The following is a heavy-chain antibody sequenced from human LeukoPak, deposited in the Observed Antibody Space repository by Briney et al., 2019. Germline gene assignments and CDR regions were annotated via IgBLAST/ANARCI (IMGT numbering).Heavy chain of an antibody. D-gene: IGHD3-9*01. CDR3: ASARPILTGLPYGMDV. V-gene: IGHV3-74*01. J-gene: IGHJ6*02. Sequence: GGSLRLSCAASGFTFSSFWMHWVRQAPGQGLVWVSRFSFDETTIDYADSVKGRFTISRDNAKNTLYLQMNSLRAEDTAVYYCASARPILTGLPYGMDVWGQGTTVTVSS. CDR2: FSFDETTI. CDR1: GFTFSSFW.